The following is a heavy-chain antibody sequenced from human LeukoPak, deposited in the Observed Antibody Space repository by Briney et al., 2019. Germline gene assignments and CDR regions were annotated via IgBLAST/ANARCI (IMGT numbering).Heavy chain of an antibody. J-gene: IGHJ4*02. Sequence: PGGSLRLSCAASGFTFSSYGMHWVRQAPGKGLEWVAFIRYDGSNKYYADSVKGRFTISRDNSKNTLYLQMNSLRAEDTAVYYCAKDITIFGVVTARGFDYWGQGTLVTVSS. CDR2: IRYDGSNK. CDR1: GFTFSSYG. CDR3: AKDITIFGVVTARGFDY. V-gene: IGHV3-30*02. D-gene: IGHD3-3*01.